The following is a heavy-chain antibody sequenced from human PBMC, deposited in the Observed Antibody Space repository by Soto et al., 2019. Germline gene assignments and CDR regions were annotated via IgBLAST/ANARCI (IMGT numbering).Heavy chain of an antibody. D-gene: IGHD3-22*01. CDR3: ATRATYSYDSSGFY. CDR2: IYHSGST. Sequence: ASETLSLTCAVSGVSISSSNWLTWVRQPPGKGLEWVGEIYHSGSTNYNPSLKSRVTISKDNSKNQFSLKLSSVTAADTAVYYCATRATYSYDSSGFYWGQGTLVTVSS. CDR1: GVSISSSNW. J-gene: IGHJ4*02. V-gene: IGHV4-4*02.